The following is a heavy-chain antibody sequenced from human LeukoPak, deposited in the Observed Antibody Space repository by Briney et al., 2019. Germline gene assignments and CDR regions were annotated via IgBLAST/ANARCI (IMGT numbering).Heavy chain of an antibody. D-gene: IGHD3-3*02. CDR1: GDSINSYH. V-gene: IGHV4-59*01. J-gene: IGHJ4*02. Sequence: MPSETLSLTCTISGDSINSYHWSWLRQPPGSKLEWIGYFYYSGVTNYNPSLKSRVTMSLDTSKKQFSLKLNSVTAADTAVYYCARNDIFDVLPEFWGMGTLVSVTS. CDR2: FYYSGVT. CDR3: ARNDIFDVLPEF.